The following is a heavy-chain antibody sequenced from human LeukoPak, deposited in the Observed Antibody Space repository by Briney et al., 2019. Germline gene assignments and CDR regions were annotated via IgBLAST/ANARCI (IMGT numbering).Heavy chain of an antibody. D-gene: IGHD2-15*01. CDR1: GFTVSNKY. J-gene: IGHJ3*02. Sequence: PGGSLRLSCAASGFTVSNKYMSWVRQAPGRGLERVSVIYSGGSTYYADSVKGRFSISRDKSKNTLYLQMNSLRAEDTALYYCAREMYCSGGSCYGDAFDIWGQGTMVTVSS. V-gene: IGHV3-66*01. CDR3: AREMYCSGGSCYGDAFDI. CDR2: IYSGGST.